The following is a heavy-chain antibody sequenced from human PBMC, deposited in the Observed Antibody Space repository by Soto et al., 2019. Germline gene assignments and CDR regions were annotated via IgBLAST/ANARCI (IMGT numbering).Heavy chain of an antibody. Sequence: GESLKISCKGSGYSFTSYWIGWVRQMPGKGLEWMGSIYPGDSDTRYSPSFQGQVTISADKSISTAYLQWSSLKASDTAMYYCARMGSTRNHHYYYGMDVWGQGTTVTVSS. V-gene: IGHV5-51*01. CDR1: GYSFTSYW. J-gene: IGHJ6*02. CDR2: IYPGDSDT. D-gene: IGHD2-2*01. CDR3: ARMGSTRNHHYYYGMDV.